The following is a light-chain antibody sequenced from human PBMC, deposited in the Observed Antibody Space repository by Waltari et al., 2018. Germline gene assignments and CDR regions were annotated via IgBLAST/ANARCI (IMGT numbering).Light chain of an antibody. CDR1: IDLHVGHKR. CDR3: MIWHNSSWV. Sequence: QAVLTPPSSLSASPGASASLTCPLRIDLHVGHKRLSWYQQKAGSPPQYLLRYNSDSDKQQRSGVPSRFSGSKDASANAGILLISGLQSEDEADYYCMIWHNSSWVFGGGTKVTVL. J-gene: IGLJ3*02. V-gene: IGLV5-45*02. CDR2: YNSDSDK.